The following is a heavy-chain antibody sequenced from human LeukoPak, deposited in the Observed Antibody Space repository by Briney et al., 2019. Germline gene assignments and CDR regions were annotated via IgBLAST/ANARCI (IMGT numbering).Heavy chain of an antibody. D-gene: IGHD3-9*01. J-gene: IGHJ5*02. CDR1: GYTFTGYY. V-gene: IGHV1-2*02. CDR2: INPNSGGT. CDR3: ARDYDILGQDNWFDP. Sequence: ASVTVSCKASGYTFTGYYMHWVRQAPGQGLEWMGWINPNSGGTNYAQKFQGRVTMTRDTSISTAYMELSRLRSDDTAVYYCARDYDILGQDNWFDPWGQGTLVTASS.